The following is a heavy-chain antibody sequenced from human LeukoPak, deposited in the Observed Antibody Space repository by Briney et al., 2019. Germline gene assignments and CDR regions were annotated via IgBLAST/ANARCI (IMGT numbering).Heavy chain of an antibody. J-gene: IGHJ4*02. CDR3: ARYTPGYSSSWFFFDY. Sequence: SETLSLTCTVSGGSISSYYWSWIRQPPGKGLDWIGYIYYSGSTNYNPSLKSRVTISVDTSKNQFSLKLSSVTAADTAVYYCARYTPGYSSSWFFFDYWGQGTLVTVSA. D-gene: IGHD6-13*01. CDR1: GGSISSYY. CDR2: IYYSGST. V-gene: IGHV4-59*01.